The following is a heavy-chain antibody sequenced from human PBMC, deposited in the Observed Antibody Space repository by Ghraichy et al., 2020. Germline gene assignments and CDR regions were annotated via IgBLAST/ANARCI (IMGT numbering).Heavy chain of an antibody. Sequence: GGSLRLSCAASGFTFSDCSMNWVRQSPGKGLEWVSYISSSSSTIYYADSVKGRFTISRDNAKNSLYLQMNSLRDDDTAVYYCVKDVGGLFRYLDSWGQGTLVTVSS. CDR2: ISSSSSTI. J-gene: IGHJ4*02. CDR1: GFTFSDCS. D-gene: IGHD2-21*01. V-gene: IGHV3-48*02. CDR3: VKDVGGLFRYLDS.